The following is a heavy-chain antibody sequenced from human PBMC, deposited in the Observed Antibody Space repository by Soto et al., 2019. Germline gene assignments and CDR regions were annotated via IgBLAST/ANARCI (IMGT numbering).Heavy chain of an antibody. J-gene: IGHJ2*01. CDR1: GASIATSTYY. Sequence: QLQLQESGPGLVKPSETLSLACTVSGASIATSTYYWGWIRQPPGKGLEYIGTIYYAASTYYNPSLKSRVTISVDASTNQFSLKVTSVTAADTAVYYCARHGDVASPGSIWYFDLWGRGTLVTVSS. D-gene: IGHD6-13*01. V-gene: IGHV4-39*01. CDR3: ARHGDVASPGSIWYFDL. CDR2: IYYAAST.